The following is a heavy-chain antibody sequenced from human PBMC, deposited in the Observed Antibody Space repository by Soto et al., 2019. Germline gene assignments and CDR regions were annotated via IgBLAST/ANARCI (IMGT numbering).Heavy chain of an antibody. V-gene: IGHV4-59*01. CDR1: DDSISSYF. CDR3: ARVRGGYYGSGSYYPPDH. CDR2: IYYSGST. D-gene: IGHD3-10*01. Sequence: PWETLSLTCTVSDDSISSYFWNWIRQPPGKGLEWIGYIYYSGSTNYNPSLKSRVTISIDTSKNQFSLKLSSVTAADTAVYFCARVRGGYYGSGSYYPPDHWGQGTLVTVSS. J-gene: IGHJ4*02.